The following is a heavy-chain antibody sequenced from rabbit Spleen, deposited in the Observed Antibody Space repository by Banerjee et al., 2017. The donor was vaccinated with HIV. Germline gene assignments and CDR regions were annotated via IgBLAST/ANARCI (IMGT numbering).Heavy chain of an antibody. CDR3: ARDTSSSFSSYGMDL. CDR2: INSSTGTT. CDR1: GFSLTYNYV. J-gene: IGHJ6*01. Sequence: QHQLVESGGGLVKPGASLTLTCKASGFSLTYNYVMCWVRQAPGKGLEWIACINSSTGTTVYASWAKGRFTISKTSSTTVTLQVARLTAADTATYFCARDTSSSFSSYGMDLWGQGTLVTVS. V-gene: IGHV1S45*01. D-gene: IGHD1-1*01.